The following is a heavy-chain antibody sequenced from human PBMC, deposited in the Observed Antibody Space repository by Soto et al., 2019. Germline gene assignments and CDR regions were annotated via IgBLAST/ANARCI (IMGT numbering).Heavy chain of an antibody. CDR3: ARGHNSWWFDP. CDR2: IYYSGST. Sequence: SETLSLTCTVSGGSISSGGYYWSWIRQHPGKGLEWIGYIYYSGSTYYNPSLKSRVTISVGTSKNQFSLKLSSVTAADTAVYYCARGHNSWWFDPWGQGTLVTVSS. J-gene: IGHJ5*02. V-gene: IGHV4-31*03. CDR1: GGSISSGGYY. D-gene: IGHD1-20*01.